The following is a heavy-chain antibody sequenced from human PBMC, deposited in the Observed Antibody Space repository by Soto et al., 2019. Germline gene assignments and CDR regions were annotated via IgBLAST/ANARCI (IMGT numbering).Heavy chain of an antibody. J-gene: IGHJ6*02. CDR2: IWYDGSNK. Sequence: GGSLRLFCAASGFTFSSYGMHWVRQAPGKGLEWVAVIWYDGSNKYYADSVKGRFTISRDNSKNTLYLQMNSLRAEDTAVYYCASPYQLHRPGGMDVWGQGTTVTVSS. D-gene: IGHD2-2*01. V-gene: IGHV3-33*01. CDR1: GFTFSSYG. CDR3: ASPYQLHRPGGMDV.